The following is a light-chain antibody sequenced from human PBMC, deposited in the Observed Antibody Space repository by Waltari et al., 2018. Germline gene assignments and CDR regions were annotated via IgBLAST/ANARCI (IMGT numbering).Light chain of an antibody. CDR2: EVS. Sequence: QSALTQPASVSGSHGPSSTISCTVTSSDVGGYNYVSWYQQHPGKDHKLMSYEVSNRPSGVSNRFSGSKSGNTASLTISGLQAEDEADYYCSSYTSSSLVVFGGGTKLTVL. CDR3: SSYTSSSLVV. V-gene: IGLV2-14*01. J-gene: IGLJ2*01. CDR1: SSDVGGYNY.